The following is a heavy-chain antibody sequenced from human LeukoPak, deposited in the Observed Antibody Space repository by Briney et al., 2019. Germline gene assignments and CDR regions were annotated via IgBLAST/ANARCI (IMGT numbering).Heavy chain of an antibody. V-gene: IGHV3-23*01. Sequence: GGSLRLSCAASGFTFSSYAMSWVRQAPGKGLEWVSAISGSGGSTYYADSVKGRFTISRDNSKNTLYLQMNSLRAEDTAVYYCAKSQGSSGWYNYYYGMDVWGRGTTVTVSS. D-gene: IGHD6-19*01. CDR1: GFTFSSYA. CDR2: ISGSGGST. J-gene: IGHJ6*02. CDR3: AKSQGSSGWYNYYYGMDV.